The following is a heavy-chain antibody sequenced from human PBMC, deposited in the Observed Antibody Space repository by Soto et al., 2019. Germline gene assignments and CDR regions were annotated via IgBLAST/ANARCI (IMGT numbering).Heavy chain of an antibody. D-gene: IGHD1-26*01. CDR1: NDSITTTSYF. CDR3: ARHAPGGPSAFF. J-gene: IGHJ6*02. Sequence: PSETLSLTCTVSNDSITTTSYFWAWIRQTPGKGLEWRGRIYYSGSTYYNPSLQSRVTISVVTSKSQFSLNVRSVTAADAAIYYCARHAPGGPSAFFWGQGTTVTVSS. CDR2: IYYSGST. V-gene: IGHV4-39*01.